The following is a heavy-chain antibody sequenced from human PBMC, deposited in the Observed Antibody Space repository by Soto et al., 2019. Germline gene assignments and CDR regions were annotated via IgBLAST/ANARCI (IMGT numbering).Heavy chain of an antibody. Sequence: SETLSLTCTVSGGSISSSSYYWGWIRQPPGKGLEWIGSIYYSGSTYYNPSLKSRVTISVDTSKNQFSLKLSSVTAADTVVYYCARLAGGDSSGYYDYWGQGTLVTVSS. D-gene: IGHD3-22*01. J-gene: IGHJ4*02. CDR3: ARLAGGDSSGYYDY. CDR2: IYYSGST. CDR1: GGSISSSSYY. V-gene: IGHV4-39*01.